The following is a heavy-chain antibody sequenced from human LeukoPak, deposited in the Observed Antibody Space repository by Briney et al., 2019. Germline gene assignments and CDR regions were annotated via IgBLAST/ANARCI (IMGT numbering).Heavy chain of an antibody. D-gene: IGHD6-13*01. Sequence: PGGSLRLSCAVSGFTFSSEAMGWVRQLPGGGLEWVSTISPAGGTTYYAESMKGRFTISRDNSKSTLYLQMNSLRVEDTAVYYSTKVRSGSSSWALRVFDYWGQGALVTVSS. CDR3: TKVRSGSSSWALRVFDY. V-gene: IGHV3-23*01. CDR1: GFTFSSEA. CDR2: ISPAGGTT. J-gene: IGHJ4*02.